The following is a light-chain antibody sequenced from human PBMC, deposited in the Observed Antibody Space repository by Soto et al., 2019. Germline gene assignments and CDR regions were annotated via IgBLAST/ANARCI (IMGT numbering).Light chain of an antibody. CDR1: STNIGRNS. J-gene: IGLJ3*02. CDR2: TNN. Sequence: QSVLTQPPSASGTPGQRVSISCSGSSTNIGRNSISWYQNLPGTAPKLLIYTNNQRPSGVPARFSGSKSGTSASLAISGLRSEDEADYYCAAWEDNLSGWVFGGGTKVTVL. CDR3: AAWEDNLSGWV. V-gene: IGLV1-44*01.